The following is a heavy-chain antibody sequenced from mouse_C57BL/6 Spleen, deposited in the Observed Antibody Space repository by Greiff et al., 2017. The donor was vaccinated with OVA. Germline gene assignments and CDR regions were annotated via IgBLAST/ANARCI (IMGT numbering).Heavy chain of an antibody. CDR2: INYDGSST. CDR1: GFTFSDYY. D-gene: IGHD2-4*01. CDR3: ARSMIKNAMDY. Sequence: DVKLVESEGGLVQPGSSMKLSCTASGFTFSDYYMAWVRQVPEKGLEWVANINYDGSSTYYLDSLKSRFIISRDNAKNILYLQMSSLKSEDTATYYCARSMIKNAMDYWGQGTSVTVSS. J-gene: IGHJ4*01. V-gene: IGHV5-16*01.